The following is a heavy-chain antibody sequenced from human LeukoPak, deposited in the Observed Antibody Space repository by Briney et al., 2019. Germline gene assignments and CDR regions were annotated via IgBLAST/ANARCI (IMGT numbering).Heavy chain of an antibody. CDR3: AKEYDFWSGYRVHFHH. CDR1: GFTFSNYA. CDR2: ISGSGGST. D-gene: IGHD3-3*01. J-gene: IGHJ1*01. V-gene: IGHV3-23*01. Sequence: PGGSLRLSCAASGFTFSNYAMSWVRQAPGKGLEWVSAISGSGGSTNYADSVKGRFTISRDNSKNTLYLQMNSLRAEDTAVYYCAKEYDFWSGYRVHFHHWGQGTLVTVSS.